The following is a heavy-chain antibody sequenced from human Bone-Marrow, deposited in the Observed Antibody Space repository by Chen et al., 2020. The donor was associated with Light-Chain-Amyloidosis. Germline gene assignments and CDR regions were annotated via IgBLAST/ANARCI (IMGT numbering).Heavy chain of an antibody. Sequence: KPSETLSLTCAVSGYSISSGYYWGWIRQPPGKGLEWIGSIYHSGSTYYNPSLXXXXXXXXXXXXXXXXXXXXXXXXXXXXXXXCARDLNWGWTFGAFDIWGQGTMXT. CDR2: IYHSGST. CDR3: ARDLNWGWTFGAFDI. CDR1: GYSISSGYY. D-gene: IGHD7-27*01. V-gene: IGHV4-38-2*01. J-gene: IGHJ3*02.